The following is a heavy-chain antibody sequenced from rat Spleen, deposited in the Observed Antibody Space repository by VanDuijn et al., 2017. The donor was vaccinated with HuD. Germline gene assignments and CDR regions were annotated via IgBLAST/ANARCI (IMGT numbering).Heavy chain of an antibody. CDR3: TTGFAY. CDR2: ITNTGSST. CDR1: GFTFSDSY. Sequence: EVRLVESGGLLVQPGRSMKVSCAASGFTFSDSYMAWVRQAPKKGLDWVASITNTGSSTYYPDSVKGRFTISRDNAKSTLYLQMNSLRSEDTATYYCTTGFAYWGQGTLVTVSS. V-gene: IGHV5-22*01. J-gene: IGHJ3*01.